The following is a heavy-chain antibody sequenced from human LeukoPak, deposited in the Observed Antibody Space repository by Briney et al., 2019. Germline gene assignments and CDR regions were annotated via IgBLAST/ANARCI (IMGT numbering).Heavy chain of an antibody. CDR1: GFTFSSYE. CDR3: ARAAPYLGGDY. Sequence: GGSLRLSCAASGFTFSSYEMNWVRQAPGKGLEWVSYISSSGSTIYYADSVKGRFTISRDNAKNSLYLQMNSLRAEDTAVYYCARAAPYLGGDYWGQGTLVTVSS. CDR2: ISSSGSTI. J-gene: IGHJ4*02. V-gene: IGHV3-48*03.